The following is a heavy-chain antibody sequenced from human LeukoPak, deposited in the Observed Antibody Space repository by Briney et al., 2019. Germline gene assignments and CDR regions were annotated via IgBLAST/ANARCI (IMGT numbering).Heavy chain of an antibody. CDR1: GFTFSSHW. D-gene: IGHD3-10*01. CDR2: INQDGSQK. Sequence: PGGSLRLSCAASGFTFSSHWMSWVRLAPGKGLEWVANINQDGSQKYYVDSVKGRFTISRDNAKNSVYLEMNTLRAEDTAVYSCARERSDGSGNRGFALDIWGQGTLVTVSS. V-gene: IGHV3-7*03. CDR3: ARERSDGSGNRGFALDI. J-gene: IGHJ3*02.